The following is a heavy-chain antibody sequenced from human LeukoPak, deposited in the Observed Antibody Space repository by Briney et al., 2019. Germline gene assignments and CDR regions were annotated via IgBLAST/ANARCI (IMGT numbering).Heavy chain of an antibody. CDR1: GYTFTGYY. CDR3: ARPRTYDDQHAFDI. CDR2: INPNSGGT. V-gene: IGHV1-2*02. D-gene: IGHD5-12*01. J-gene: IGHJ3*02. Sequence: ASVKVSCKASGYTFTGYYMHWVRQAPGQGLEWMGWINPNSGGTNYAQKFQGRVTMTRDTSISTAYMELSRLRSDDTAVYYCARPRTYDDQHAFDIWGQGTMVTDSS.